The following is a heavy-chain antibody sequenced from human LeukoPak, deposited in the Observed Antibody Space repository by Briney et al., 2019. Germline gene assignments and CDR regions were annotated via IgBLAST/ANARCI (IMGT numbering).Heavy chain of an antibody. Sequence: SETLSLTCAVYGGSYSGYYWSWIRQPPGKGLEWVGEIHYSGATNYKSSLKSRVTISGDTSKNQISLKLTSVTAADTALYYCARGRPGAGNYYFDLWGRGTPVTASS. CDR1: GGSYSGYY. D-gene: IGHD1-7*01. J-gene: IGHJ2*01. CDR2: IHYSGAT. V-gene: IGHV4-34*01. CDR3: ARGRPGAGNYYFDL.